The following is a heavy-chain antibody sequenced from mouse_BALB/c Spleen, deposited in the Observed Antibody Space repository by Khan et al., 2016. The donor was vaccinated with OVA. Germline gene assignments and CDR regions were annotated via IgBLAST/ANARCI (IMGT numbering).Heavy chain of an antibody. J-gene: IGHJ3*01. CDR3: ARWFAY. CDR2: INYSGGT. V-gene: IGHV3-2*02. CDR1: GYSITSDYA. Sequence: EVQLVESGPGLVKPSQSLSLTCTVTGYSITSDYAWYWIRQFPGNKLEWMGYINYSGGTSYLPSLKSRISITRDTSRNQFFLQLNSVTTEDSATYYCARWFAYWGQGTLVTVS.